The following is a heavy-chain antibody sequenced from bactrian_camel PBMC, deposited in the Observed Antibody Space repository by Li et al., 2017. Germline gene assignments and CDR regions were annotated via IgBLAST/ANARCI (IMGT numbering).Heavy chain of an antibody. CDR2: IDSHGGPT. D-gene: IGHD3*01. CDR1: QSTYRSIC. V-gene: IGHV3S40*01. CDR3: AAEHNRGCMGWSTVEYDI. J-gene: IGHJ4*01. Sequence: DVQLVESGGGSVQAGGSLTLSCTASQSTYRSICMAWFRQAPGAKRETVATIDSHGGPTSYVDSVKGRFTITQDNGKNTVYQQMNNLKPEDTAMYYCAAEHNRGCMGWSTVEYDITGQGTQVTVS.